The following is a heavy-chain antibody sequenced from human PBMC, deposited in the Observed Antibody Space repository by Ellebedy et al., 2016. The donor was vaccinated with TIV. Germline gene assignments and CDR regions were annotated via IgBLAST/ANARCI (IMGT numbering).Heavy chain of an antibody. D-gene: IGHD3-3*01. CDR2: INPNSGGT. V-gene: IGHV1-2*02. CDR1: GYTFTGYY. J-gene: IGHJ6*04. Sequence: ASVKVSXKASGYTFTGYYMHWVRQAPGQGLEWMGWINPNSGGTNYAQKFQGRVTMTRDTSISTAYMELSRLRSDDTAVYYCRVLRFLEWLVDVWGKGTTVTVSS. CDR3: RVLRFLEWLVDV.